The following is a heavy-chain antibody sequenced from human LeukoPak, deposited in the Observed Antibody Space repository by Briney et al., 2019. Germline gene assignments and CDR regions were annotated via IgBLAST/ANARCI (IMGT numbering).Heavy chain of an antibody. CDR3: ARGDVVRGVTTDY. CDR1: GYTFTSYG. CDR2: ISAYNGNT. V-gene: IGHV1-18*01. D-gene: IGHD3-10*01. Sequence: GASVKVSCKASGYTFTSYGISWVRQAPGQGLEWMGWISAYNGNTNYAQKFQGRVTMTRDTSISTAYMELSRLRSDDTAVYYCARGDVVRGVTTDYWGQGTLVTVSS. J-gene: IGHJ4*02.